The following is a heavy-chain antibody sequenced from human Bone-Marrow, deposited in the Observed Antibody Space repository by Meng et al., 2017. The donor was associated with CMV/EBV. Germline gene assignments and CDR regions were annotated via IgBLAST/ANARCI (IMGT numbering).Heavy chain of an antibody. CDR1: GFTFSDYY. CDR3: ARDSVVVVPAGYYFDY. Sequence: GGSLRLSCAASGFTFSDYYMSWIRQAPGKGLEWVSYISSSGSTIYYADSVKGRFTISRDNAKNSLYLQMNSLRAEDTAVYYCARDSVVVVPAGYYFDYWGQGTLVTVSS. V-gene: IGHV3-11*04. J-gene: IGHJ4*02. D-gene: IGHD2-2*01. CDR2: ISSSGSTI.